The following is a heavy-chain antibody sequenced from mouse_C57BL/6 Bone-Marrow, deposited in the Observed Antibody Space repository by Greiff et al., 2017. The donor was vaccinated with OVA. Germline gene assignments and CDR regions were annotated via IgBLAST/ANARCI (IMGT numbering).Heavy chain of an antibody. Sequence: DVQLQESGAELVKPGASVKLSCTASGFNIKDYYMHWVKQRTEQGLQWIGRIDPEDGETKYAPKFQGQATITADTSSNTAYLQLSGLTSEDTAVYYCARGEGVYDGYYRFAYWGQGTLVTVSA. D-gene: IGHD2-3*01. CDR3: ARGEGVYDGYYRFAY. CDR1: GFNIKDYY. V-gene: IGHV14-2*01. CDR2: IDPEDGET. J-gene: IGHJ3*01.